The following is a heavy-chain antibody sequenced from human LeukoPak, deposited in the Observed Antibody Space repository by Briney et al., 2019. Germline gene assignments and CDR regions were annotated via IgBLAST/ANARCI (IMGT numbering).Heavy chain of an antibody. CDR2: IYSGGST. Sequence: PGGSLRLSXAASGFTVSSNYMSWVSQAPGKGLGWVSLIYSGGSTYYADSVKGRFTISRDNSKNTLYLQMNSLRAEDTAVYYCARDKSEYRYAYWSDYWGQGTLVTVSS. J-gene: IGHJ4*02. CDR1: GFTVSSNY. CDR3: ARDKSEYRYAYWSDY. D-gene: IGHD5-18*01. V-gene: IGHV3-66*02.